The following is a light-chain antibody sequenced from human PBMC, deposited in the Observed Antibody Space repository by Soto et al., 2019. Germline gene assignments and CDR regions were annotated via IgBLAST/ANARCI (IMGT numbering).Light chain of an antibody. V-gene: IGKV3-11*01. CDR3: QQRSNWPVT. J-gene: IGKJ3*01. Sequence: EIVLTQSPATLSLSPGERATLSCRADQSVSSYLAWYQQKPGQAPRLLIYDASDRATGIPARFSGSGSGTDFTLTISSLEPEDFAVYYCQQRSNWPVTFCPGTKVDLK. CDR2: DAS. CDR1: QSVSSY.